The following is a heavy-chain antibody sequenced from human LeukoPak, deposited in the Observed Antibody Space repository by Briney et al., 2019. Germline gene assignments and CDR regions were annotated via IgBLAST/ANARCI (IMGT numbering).Heavy chain of an antibody. CDR2: MYYSGST. CDR3: ARLRATLNYFDY. V-gene: IGHV4-39*01. Sequence: TSETLSLTCILSGDSIGSSSSYWGWIRQPPGKGLEWIGSMYYSGSTYYNPSLKSPVTISVDTSKNQFSLKLSSVTAADTAVYYCARLRATLNYFDYWGQGTLVTVSS. CDR1: GDSIGSSSSY. J-gene: IGHJ4*02.